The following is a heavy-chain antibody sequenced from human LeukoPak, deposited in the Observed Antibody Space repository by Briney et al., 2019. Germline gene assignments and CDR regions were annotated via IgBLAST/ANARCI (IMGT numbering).Heavy chain of an antibody. Sequence: GGSLRLSCAASGFNLNTIWMTWVRQAPGKGLEWVANINQHGSETYYEDSVRGRFTISRDNAKNSLYLEMSGLRAEDTAVYYCADPPSDYWGQGTLVAVSS. CDR3: ADPPSDY. CDR1: GFNLNTIW. CDR2: INQHGSET. V-gene: IGHV3-7*01. J-gene: IGHJ4*02.